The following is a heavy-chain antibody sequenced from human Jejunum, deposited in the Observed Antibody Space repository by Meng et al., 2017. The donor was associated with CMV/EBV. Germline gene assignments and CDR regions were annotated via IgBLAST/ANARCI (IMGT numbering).Heavy chain of an antibody. Sequence: TVSGGSVTSGNYYWNWIRQPPGEGLAWIGWIYYTGSSSYNPSLKSRATITLDTSKNQFSLKVTSVTAADTAVYYCARSTSGPGDYWGQGTLVTVSS. CDR3: ARSTSGPGDY. CDR1: GGSVTSGNYY. J-gene: IGHJ4*02. CDR2: IYYTGSS. D-gene: IGHD2-15*01. V-gene: IGHV4-61*01.